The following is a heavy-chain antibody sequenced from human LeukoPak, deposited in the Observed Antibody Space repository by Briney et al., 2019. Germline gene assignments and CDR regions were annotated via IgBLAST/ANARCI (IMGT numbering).Heavy chain of an antibody. CDR1: GGTFSSYA. D-gene: IGHD3-10*01. CDR2: IIPIFGTA. J-gene: IGHJ3*02. CDR3: ARDRRDYYGSGSHPEAFDI. V-gene: IGHV1-69*13. Sequence: SVKVSCKASGGTFSSYAISWVRQAPGQGLEWMGGIIPIFGTANYAQKFQGRITITADESTSTAYMELSSLRSEDTAVYYCARDRRDYYGSGSHPEAFDIWGQGTMVTVSS.